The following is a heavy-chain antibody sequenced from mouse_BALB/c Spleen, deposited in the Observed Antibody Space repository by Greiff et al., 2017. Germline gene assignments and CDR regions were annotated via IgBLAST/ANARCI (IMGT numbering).Heavy chain of an antibody. CDR3: ASTPYAMDY. J-gene: IGHJ4*01. CDR2: IFPGTGTT. V-gene: IGHV1S132*01. CDR1: GYTFTSYW. Sequence: QVQLQQSGAELVKPGASVKLSCKTSGYTFTSYWIQWVKQRPGQGLGWIGEIFPGTGTTYYNEKFKGKATLTIDTSSSTAYMQLSSLTSEDSAVYFCASTPYAMDYWGQGTSVTVSS.